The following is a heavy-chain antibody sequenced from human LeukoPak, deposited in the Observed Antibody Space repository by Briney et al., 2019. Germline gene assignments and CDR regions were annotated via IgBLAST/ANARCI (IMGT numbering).Heavy chain of an antibody. CDR1: GYTFTGYY. Sequence: ASVKVSCKASGYTFTGYYMHWVRQAPGQGLEWMGWINPNSGGTNYAQKFQGRVTMTRDTSISTAYMELSRLRSDDTAVYYCARGSQLLYGGAFDIWGQGTMVTVSS. J-gene: IGHJ3*02. CDR2: INPNSGGT. V-gene: IGHV1-2*02. CDR3: ARGSQLLYGGAFDI. D-gene: IGHD2-2*02.